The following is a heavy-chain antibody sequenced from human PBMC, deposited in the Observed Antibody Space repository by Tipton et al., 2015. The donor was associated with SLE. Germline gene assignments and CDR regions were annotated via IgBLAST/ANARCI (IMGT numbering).Heavy chain of an antibody. CDR1: GFTFTSSA. D-gene: IGHD4-17*01. CDR2: IVVGSGTT. CDR3: AASSTVTTGSNYYGMDV. V-gene: IGHV1-58*02. Sequence: QLVQSGPEVKKPGTSVKFSCKASGFTFTSSAMQWVRQARGQRLGWIGWIVVGSGTTNYAQKFKERVTITRDMSTSTAYMELSSLRSEDTAVYYCAASSTVTTGSNYYGMDVWGQGTTVTVSS. J-gene: IGHJ6*02.